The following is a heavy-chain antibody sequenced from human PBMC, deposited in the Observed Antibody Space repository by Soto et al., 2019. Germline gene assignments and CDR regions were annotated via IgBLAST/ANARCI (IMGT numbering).Heavy chain of an antibody. Sequence: GESLKISCKGSGYSFTNYWIAWVRQMPGKGLEWMGIIYPGDSDTRYSPSFQGQVTISADKSISTAYLQWSSLKASDTAMYYCASALAEVVTTSYYGMAAWAKGPRSPSP. D-gene: IGHD6-19*01. J-gene: IGHJ6*02. CDR2: IYPGDSDT. V-gene: IGHV5-51*01. CDR3: ASALAEVVTTSYYGMAA. CDR1: GYSFTNYW.